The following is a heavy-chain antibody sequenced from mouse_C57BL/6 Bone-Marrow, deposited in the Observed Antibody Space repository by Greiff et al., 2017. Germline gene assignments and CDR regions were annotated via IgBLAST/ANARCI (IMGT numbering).Heavy chain of an antibody. V-gene: IGHV1-76*01. CDR1: GYTFTDYY. Sequence: VMLVESGAELVRPGASVKLSCKASGYTFTDYYINWVKQRPGQGLEWIARIYPGSGNTYYNEKFKGKATLTAEKSSSTAYMQLSSLTSEDSAVYFCASHYGNYWYFDVWGTGTTVTVSS. CDR3: ASHYGNYWYFDV. CDR2: IYPGSGNT. D-gene: IGHD2-1*01. J-gene: IGHJ1*03.